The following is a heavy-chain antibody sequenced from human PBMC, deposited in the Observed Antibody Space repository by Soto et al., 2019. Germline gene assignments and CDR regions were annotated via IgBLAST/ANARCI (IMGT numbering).Heavy chain of an antibody. CDR3: AGASSSTSGAIDY. Sequence: EVQLVESGGGLVQPGGSLRLSCAASAFTFRNYWMSWVRQAPGKGLECVAKIKEDGSEKYYVDSVKGRFTISRDNAKNSVYLQMNSLTVEDTAMYYCAGASSSTSGAIDYWGQGTLVTVSS. D-gene: IGHD2-2*01. CDR1: AFTFRNYW. CDR2: IKEDGSEK. J-gene: IGHJ4*02. V-gene: IGHV3-7*04.